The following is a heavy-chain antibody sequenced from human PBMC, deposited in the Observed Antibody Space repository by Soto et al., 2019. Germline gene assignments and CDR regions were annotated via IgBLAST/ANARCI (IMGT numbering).Heavy chain of an antibody. J-gene: IGHJ4*02. CDR3: ARALGVYYDFWSGYNPGDY. CDR2: ISYDGSNK. V-gene: IGHV3-30-3*01. D-gene: IGHD3-3*01. Sequence: QVQLVESGGGVVQPGRSLRLSCAASGFTFSSYAMHWVRQAPGKGLEWVAVISYDGSNKYYADSVKGRFTISRDNSKNTLYLQMNSLRAEETAVYYCARALGVYYDFWSGYNPGDYWGQGTLVTVSS. CDR1: GFTFSSYA.